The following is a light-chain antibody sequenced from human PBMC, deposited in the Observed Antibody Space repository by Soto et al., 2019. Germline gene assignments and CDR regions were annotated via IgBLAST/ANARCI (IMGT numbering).Light chain of an antibody. CDR2: TSS. V-gene: IGKV1-39*01. CDR1: QSIGRN. CDR3: QQSYSTPPT. Sequence: DIQMTQSPASLSASVGDRVTISCRASQSIGRNLNWYQQKPGKAPKLLIFTSSSLQSGVPSRFSGSGSGTDFIFTISNLQPEDVATYFCQQSYSTPPTFGQGTKVEIK. J-gene: IGKJ1*01.